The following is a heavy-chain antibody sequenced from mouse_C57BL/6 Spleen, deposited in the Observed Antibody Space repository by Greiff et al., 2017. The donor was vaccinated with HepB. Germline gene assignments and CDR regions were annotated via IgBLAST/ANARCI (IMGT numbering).Heavy chain of an antibody. V-gene: IGHV5-4*01. Sequence: EVQRVESGGGLVKPGGSLKLSCAASGFTFSSYAMSWVRQTPEKRLEWVATISDGGSYTYYPDNVKGRFTISRDNAKNNLYLQMSHLKSEDTAMYYCARDYDGYFWFAYWGQGTLVTVSA. J-gene: IGHJ3*01. CDR3: ARDYDGYFWFAY. CDR1: GFTFSSYA. CDR2: ISDGGSYT. D-gene: IGHD2-3*01.